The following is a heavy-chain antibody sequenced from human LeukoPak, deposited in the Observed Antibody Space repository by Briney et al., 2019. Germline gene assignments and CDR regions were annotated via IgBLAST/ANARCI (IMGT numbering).Heavy chain of an antibody. CDR3: ARGYYDSSAYYSADY. V-gene: IGHV1-2*02. CDR2: INPNTGDT. CDR1: GYTFTGYY. Sequence: ASVKVSCKASGYTFTGYYIHWVRQAPGRGLEWMGWINPNTGDTNYAQKFQGRVTMTRDTSISTAYMELTRLRSDDTAVYYCARGYYDSSAYYSADYWGQGTLVTVSS. D-gene: IGHD3-22*01. J-gene: IGHJ4*02.